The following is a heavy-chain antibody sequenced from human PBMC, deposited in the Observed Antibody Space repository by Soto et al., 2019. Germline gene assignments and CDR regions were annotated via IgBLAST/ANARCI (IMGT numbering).Heavy chain of an antibody. V-gene: IGHV1-69*13. CDR2: IIPIFGTA. CDR3: ARDKAIVGVPAAIRGYYYGMDV. D-gene: IGHD2-2*02. J-gene: IGHJ6*02. CDR1: GGTFSSYA. Sequence: GASVKVSCKASGGTFSSYAISWVRQAPGQGLEWMGGIIPIFGTANYAQKFQGRVTITADESTSTAYMELSSLRSEDTAVYYCARDKAIVGVPAAIRGYYYGMDVWGQGTTVTVSS.